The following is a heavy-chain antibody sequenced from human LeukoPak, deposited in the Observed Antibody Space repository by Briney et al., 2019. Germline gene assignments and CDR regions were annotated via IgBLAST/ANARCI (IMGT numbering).Heavy chain of an antibody. CDR1: GGSISTSSSYY. CDR3: ARLRGYTYGNPGY. V-gene: IGHV4-39*01. J-gene: IGHJ4*02. Sequence: SETLSLTCTVSGGSISTSSSYYWGWIRQPPGKGLEWIGSIYYTGDTYYNSSLKSRVTISVDTSKNQFALKLTSVTAAGTALYYCARLRGYTYGNPGYWGQGSLVTVSS. D-gene: IGHD5-18*01. CDR2: IYYTGDT.